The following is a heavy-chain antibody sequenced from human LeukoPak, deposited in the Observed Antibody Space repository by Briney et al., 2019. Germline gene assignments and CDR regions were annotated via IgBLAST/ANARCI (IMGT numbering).Heavy chain of an antibody. J-gene: IGHJ4*02. Sequence: PSETLSLTCTVSGDSFSSSSHYWGWLRQPPGRGLEWIVSIRNSGNTYYSPSLKSRVTISVDTSKNQFSLKLSSVTAADTAVYYCARHVYGEYGPGDYWGQGILVTVSS. V-gene: IGHV4-39*01. CDR3: ARHVYGEYGPGDY. CDR2: IRNSGNT. CDR1: GDSFSSSSHY. D-gene: IGHD4-17*01.